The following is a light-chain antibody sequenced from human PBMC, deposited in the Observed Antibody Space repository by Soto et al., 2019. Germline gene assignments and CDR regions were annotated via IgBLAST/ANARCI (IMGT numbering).Light chain of an antibody. V-gene: IGLV2-8*01. CDR2: EVS. CDR1: NSDVGTYNY. J-gene: IGLJ2*01. Sequence: QSALAQPSSASGSPGQSVTITCTGTNSDVGTYNYVSWYQHHPGKAPKFMIYEVSKRPLGVPDRFSGSKSGNTASLTVSGLQAEDEADYYCSSYAGSNNLVFGGGTKVTVL. CDR3: SSYAGSNNLV.